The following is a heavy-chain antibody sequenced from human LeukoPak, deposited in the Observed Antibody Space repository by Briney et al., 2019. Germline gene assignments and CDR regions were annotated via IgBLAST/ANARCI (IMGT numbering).Heavy chain of an antibody. CDR2: INPSGGST. D-gene: IGHD3-16*02. V-gene: IGHV1-46*01. J-gene: IGHJ6*03. CDR1: GYTFTNYY. Sequence: ASVKVSCKAYGYTFTNYYRHWVRQAPGQGLECMGMINPSGGSTNYAQKFQGRVTMTTDTSTSTAYMELRSLRSDDTAVYYCARDGPPPYDYVWGSYHNYYYYYYMDVWGKGTTVTISS. CDR3: ARDGPPPYDYVWGSYHNYYYYYYMDV.